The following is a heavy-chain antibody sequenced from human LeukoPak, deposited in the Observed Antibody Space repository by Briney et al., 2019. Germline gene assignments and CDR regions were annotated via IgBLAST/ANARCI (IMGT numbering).Heavy chain of an antibody. Sequence: GGSLRLSCAASGFNFGNYGMNWVRQAPGKGLEWVSGINWNADSTGYADSVKGRFTISRDNAKNSLYLQMNSLRAEDTALYYCARGGYYDNSGASDYWGQGTLVTVSS. CDR1: GFNFGNYG. CDR3: ARGGYYDNSGASDY. J-gene: IGHJ4*02. V-gene: IGHV3-20*04. D-gene: IGHD3-22*01. CDR2: INWNADST.